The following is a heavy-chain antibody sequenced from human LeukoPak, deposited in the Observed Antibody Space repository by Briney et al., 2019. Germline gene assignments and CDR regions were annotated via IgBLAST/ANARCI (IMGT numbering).Heavy chain of an antibody. J-gene: IGHJ6*03. CDR3: ARHRDSSGRGDYYYYMDV. CDR1: GYSFTSYW. V-gene: IGHV5-51*01. Sequence: GESPKISCKGSGYSFTSYWIGWVRQMPGKGLEWMGIIYPGDSDTRYSPSFQGQVTISADKSISTAYLQWSSLKASDTAMYYCARHRDSSGRGDYYYYMDVWGKGTTVTVSS. D-gene: IGHD6-19*01. CDR2: IYPGDSDT.